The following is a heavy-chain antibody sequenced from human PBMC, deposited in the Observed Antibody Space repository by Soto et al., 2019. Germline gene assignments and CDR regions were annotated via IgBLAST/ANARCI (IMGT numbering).Heavy chain of an antibody. J-gene: IGHJ4*02. D-gene: IGHD3-22*01. V-gene: IGHV1-46*01. CDR2: INPSGGST. CDR1: GYTLIMYY. Sequence: VSCKASGYTLIMYYIHWMRQAPGQGLEWMGLINPSGGSTTYAQKFQGRVTMTRDTSTSTVYMDLSSLKSEDTAVYYCARSPYSSGYYYAIDSWGQGTLVTVSS. CDR3: ARSPYSSGYYYAIDS.